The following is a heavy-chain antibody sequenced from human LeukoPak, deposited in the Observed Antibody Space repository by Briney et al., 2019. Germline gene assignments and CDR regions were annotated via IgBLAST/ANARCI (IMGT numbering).Heavy chain of an antibody. D-gene: IGHD5-24*01. CDR1: GSSISSYY. Sequence: SETLSLTCTVSGSSISSYYWSWIRQPPGKGLEWIGYIYYSGSTNYNPSPKSRVTISVDTSKNQFSLKLSSVTAADTAVYYCARARDGPYYYYGMDVWGKGTTVTVSS. CDR2: IYYSGST. J-gene: IGHJ6*04. CDR3: ARARDGPYYYYGMDV. V-gene: IGHV4-59*01.